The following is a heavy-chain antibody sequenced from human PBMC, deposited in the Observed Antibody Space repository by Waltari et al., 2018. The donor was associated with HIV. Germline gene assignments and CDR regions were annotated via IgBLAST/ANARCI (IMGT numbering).Heavy chain of an antibody. CDR2: IKSGAEGGTT. V-gene: IGHV3-15*01. CDR3: TTLWYSYDSTDY. Sequence: EVQLVESGGGLVKPGGSLRVSCAAYGITLRNAWMSWVCQVPGKGMEWVGRIKSGAEGGTTDYAAAVKGRFTISRDDSKHTLYLQMDSLKTEDTAVYYCTTLWYSYDSTDYWGQGTLVTVSS. J-gene: IGHJ4*02. CDR1: GITLRNAW. D-gene: IGHD3-22*01.